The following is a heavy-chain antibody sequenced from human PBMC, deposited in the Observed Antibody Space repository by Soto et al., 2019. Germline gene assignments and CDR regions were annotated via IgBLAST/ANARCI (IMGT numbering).Heavy chain of an antibody. J-gene: IGHJ6*02. CDR3: ARVLGSGRYYYYGMDV. CDR2: ISAYNGNT. CDR1: GYTFTTYG. Sequence: ASVKVSCKASGYTFTTYGISWVRQAPGQGLEWMGWISAYNGNTNYAQKLQGRVTMTTDTSTSTAYMELRSLRSDDTAVYYCARVLGSGRYYYYGMDVWGQGTTVTVSS. D-gene: IGHD3-3*01. V-gene: IGHV1-18*01.